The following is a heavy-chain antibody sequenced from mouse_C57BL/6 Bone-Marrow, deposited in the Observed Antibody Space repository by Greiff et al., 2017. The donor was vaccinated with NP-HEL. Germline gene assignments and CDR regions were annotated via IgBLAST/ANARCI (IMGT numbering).Heavy chain of an antibody. D-gene: IGHD1-1*01. Sequence: VKLMESGPELVKPGASVKISCKASGYTFTDYYINWVKQRPGQGLEWIGWIFPGSGSTYYNEKFKGKATLTVDKSSSTAYMLLSSLTSEDSAVYFCARSPYGSSHVGFDYWGQGTTLTVSS. V-gene: IGHV1-75*01. CDR2: IFPGSGST. J-gene: IGHJ2*01. CDR3: ARSPYGSSHVGFDY. CDR1: GYTFTDYY.